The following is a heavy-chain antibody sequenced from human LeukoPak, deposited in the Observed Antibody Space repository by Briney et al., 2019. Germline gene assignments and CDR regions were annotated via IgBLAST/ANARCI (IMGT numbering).Heavy chain of an antibody. V-gene: IGHV4-59*08. D-gene: IGHD3-22*01. Sequence: PSETQSLTCTVTGASISSYYWSWIRQPPGKGLEWIGYIYYSGSTSYNPSLKSRATISVDTSKNQFSLRLNSVTAADTAVYYCARHDSSGYVFDIWGQGTMVTVSS. CDR1: GASISSYY. CDR3: ARHDSSGYVFDI. CDR2: IYYSGST. J-gene: IGHJ3*02.